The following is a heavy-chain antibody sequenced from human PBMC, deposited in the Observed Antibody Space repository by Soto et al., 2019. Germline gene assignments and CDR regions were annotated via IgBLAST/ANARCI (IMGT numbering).Heavy chain of an antibody. D-gene: IGHD5-12*01. J-gene: IGHJ4*02. CDR2: ISYDGSNK. CDR3: AKDWRRRGGYDSSFDY. V-gene: IGHV3-30*18. CDR1: GFTFSSYG. Sequence: QVQLVESGGGVVQPGRSLRLSCAASGFTFSSYGMHWVRQAPGKGLEWVAVISYDGSNKNYADSVKGRFTISRDNSKNTLYLQMNSLRAEDTAVYYCAKDWRRRGGYDSSFDYWGQGTLVPVSS.